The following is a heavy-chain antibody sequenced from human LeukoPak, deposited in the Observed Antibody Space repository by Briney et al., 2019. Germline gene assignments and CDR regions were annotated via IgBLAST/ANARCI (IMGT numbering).Heavy chain of an antibody. Sequence: ASVKVSCKASGYSFDHYGITWVRQVPGQGLEWLGWISCYNGNANYAQNHQERVSLTSDKSTNTAYMEVKSLRPDDTAVYYCARTPKRFGELYQPGDSWGQGTLLTVSS. V-gene: IGHV1-18*01. J-gene: IGHJ4*02. D-gene: IGHD3-10*01. CDR3: ARTPKRFGELYQPGDS. CDR2: ISCYNGNA. CDR1: GYSFDHYG.